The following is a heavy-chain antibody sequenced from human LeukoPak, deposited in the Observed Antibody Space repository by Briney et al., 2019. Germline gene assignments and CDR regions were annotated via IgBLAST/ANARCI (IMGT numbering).Heavy chain of an antibody. CDR2: MNQDGSAI. CDR1: GFTFSRHW. D-gene: IGHD2-8*02. CDR3: ARTAPGHPDDYFDY. Sequence: GGSLRLSCSASGFTFSRHWRSWVPQAPGKGLERVAHMNQDGSAIYSIDSVKGRFTISRDNDKNSLYLRMSGLTVADTAVYYCARTAPGHPDDYFDYWGQGTLVTVSS. V-gene: IGHV3-7*01. J-gene: IGHJ4*02.